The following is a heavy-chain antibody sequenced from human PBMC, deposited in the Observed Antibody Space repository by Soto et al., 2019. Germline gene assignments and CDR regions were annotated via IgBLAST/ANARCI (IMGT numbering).Heavy chain of an antibody. D-gene: IGHD2-15*01. V-gene: IGHV4-30-2*01. CDR3: ARGYCSGGSCYLDY. CDR2: IYHSGST. J-gene: IGHJ4*02. Sequence: QLQLQESGSGLVKPSQTLSLTCAVSGGSISSGGYSWSWIRQPPGKGLEWIGYIYHSGSTYYNPSLKSRVTISVDRSKDQFSLKLSSVTAADTAVYYCARGYCSGGSCYLDYWGQGTLVTVSS. CDR1: GGSISSGGYS.